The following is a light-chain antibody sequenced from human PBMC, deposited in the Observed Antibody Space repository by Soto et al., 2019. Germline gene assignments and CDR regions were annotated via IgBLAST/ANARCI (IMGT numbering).Light chain of an antibody. J-gene: IGLJ2*01. CDR3: QVWDSSSDHVV. Sequence: SYELTQPPSVSVAPGKTARITCGGNNIGSKSVHWYQQKPGQAPVLVIYYDSYRPSGIPERFSGSNSGNTATLTISRVEAGDEADDYCQVWDSSSDHVVFGGGTKLTVL. CDR1: NIGSKS. CDR2: YDS. V-gene: IGLV3-21*04.